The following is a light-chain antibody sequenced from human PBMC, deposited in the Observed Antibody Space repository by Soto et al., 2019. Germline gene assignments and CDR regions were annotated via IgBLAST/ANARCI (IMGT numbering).Light chain of an antibody. CDR2: VAF. V-gene: IGKV1-39*01. CDR1: QTIDNN. J-gene: IGKJ2*01. CDR3: QQSFSIPYT. Sequence: DIQMTQSPSSLSASVGDRVTITCRASQTIDNNLNWYQQKPGKAPRLLIYVAFSLQNGVPSRFSGSGSGTDFTLTISSLQPDDFATYFCQQSFSIPYTFGQGTILEIK.